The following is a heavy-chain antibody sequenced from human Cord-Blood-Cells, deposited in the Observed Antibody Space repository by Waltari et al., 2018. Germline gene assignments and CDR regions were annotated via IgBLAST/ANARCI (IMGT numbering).Heavy chain of an antibody. CDR2: ISGSGGST. Sequence: EVQLLESGGGLVQPGGSLRLSCAASGFTFSSYAMSWVRQAPGKGLEWVSAISGSGGSTYYGDSVKGRFTSSRDKSKNTLYLQMNSLRAEDTAVYYCAKSKAAAGTPFDYWGQGTLVTVSS. V-gene: IGHV3-23*01. D-gene: IGHD6-13*01. J-gene: IGHJ4*02. CDR1: GFTFSSYA. CDR3: AKSKAAAGTPFDY.